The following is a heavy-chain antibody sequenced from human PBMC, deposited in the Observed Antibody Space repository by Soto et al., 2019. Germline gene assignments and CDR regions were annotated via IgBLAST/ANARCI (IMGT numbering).Heavy chain of an antibody. Sequence: EVQLLESGGGLVQPGGSLRLSCAASGFTFSSYAMSWVRQAPGKGLEWVSAISGSGGSTYYADSVKGRFTISRDNSKNTLYLQMNSLRAEDTAVYYCAKVRLVLWRRGGPFDYGGQGTLVTVSS. CDR1: GFTFSSYA. J-gene: IGHJ4*02. D-gene: IGHD2-8*01. CDR3: AKVRLVLWRRGGPFDY. CDR2: ISGSGGST. V-gene: IGHV3-23*01.